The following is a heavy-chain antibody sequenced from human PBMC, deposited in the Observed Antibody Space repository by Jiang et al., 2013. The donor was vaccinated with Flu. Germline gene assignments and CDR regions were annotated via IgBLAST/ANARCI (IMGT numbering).Heavy chain of an antibody. CDR2: INHFGST. V-gene: IGHV4-34*01. CDR1: GGSFSGYY. CDR3: ARGTGDLSY. Sequence: LLKPSETLSLTCAVYGGSFSGYYWSWIRQPPGKGLEWIGEINHFGSTKYNPALKSRVSMSIDTPKNQFSLKLSSVTAADTAVYYCARGTGDLSYWGQGILVTVSS. D-gene: IGHD7-27*01. J-gene: IGHJ4*02.